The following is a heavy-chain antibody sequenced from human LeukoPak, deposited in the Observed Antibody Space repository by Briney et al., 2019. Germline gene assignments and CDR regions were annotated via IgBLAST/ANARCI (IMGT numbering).Heavy chain of an antibody. Sequence: PSETLSLTCTVSGGSISSYYWSWIRQPPGKGLEWIGYIYYSGSTNYNPSLKSRVTISVDTSKNQFSLKPSSVTAADTAVYYCASGPYCSSTSCYGWYVDYWGQGTLVTVSS. J-gene: IGHJ4*02. CDR1: GGSISSYY. V-gene: IGHV4-59*01. CDR2: IYYSGST. CDR3: ASGPYCSSTSCYGWYVDY. D-gene: IGHD2-2*01.